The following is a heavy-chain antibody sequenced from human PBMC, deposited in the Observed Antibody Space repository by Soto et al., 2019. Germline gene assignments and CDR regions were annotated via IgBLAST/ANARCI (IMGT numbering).Heavy chain of an antibody. CDR1: GYTFTSYA. D-gene: IGHD3-10*01. CDR3: ASRYNYYGSGSYSDAFDI. Sequence: QVQLVQSGAEVKKPGASVKVSCKASGYTFTSYAMHWVRQAPGQRLEWMGWINAGNGNTKYSQKFQGRVTITRDTSASTAYMELSSLRSEDTAVYYCASRYNYYGSGSYSDAFDIWGQGIMVTVSS. CDR2: INAGNGNT. J-gene: IGHJ3*02. V-gene: IGHV1-3*01.